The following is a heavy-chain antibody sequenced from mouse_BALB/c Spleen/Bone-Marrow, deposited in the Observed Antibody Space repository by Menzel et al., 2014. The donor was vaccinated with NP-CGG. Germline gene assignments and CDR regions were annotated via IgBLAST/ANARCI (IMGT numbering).Heavy chain of an antibody. CDR2: IRNKANGYTT. CDR3: ARDDYYAMDY. V-gene: IGHV7-3*02. CDR1: GFTFTDYY. J-gene: IGHJ4*01. Sequence: EVKLVESGGGLVQPGGSLRLSCATSGFTFTDYYMSWVRQPPEKALEWLGFIRNKANGYTTEYSASVEGRFTISRDNSQSILYLQMNTLRAEDSATYYCARDDYYAMDYWGQGTSVTVSS.